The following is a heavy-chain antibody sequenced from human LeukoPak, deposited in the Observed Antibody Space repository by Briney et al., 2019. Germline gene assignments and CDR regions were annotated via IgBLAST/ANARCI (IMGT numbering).Heavy chain of an antibody. CDR3: ARGGLTIAEATTSWYLDY. V-gene: IGHV3-33*01. J-gene: IGHJ4*02. D-gene: IGHD1-26*01. CDR1: GFTFSTYG. Sequence: PGGSLRLSCAASGFTFSTYGMHWVRQAQGKGLEWVALTWYDGSNKNYADSVKGRFTISSDNSKNTLYLQMNSLRGEDTAVYYCARGGLTIAEATTSWYLDYWGQGTLVTVSS. CDR2: TWYDGSNK.